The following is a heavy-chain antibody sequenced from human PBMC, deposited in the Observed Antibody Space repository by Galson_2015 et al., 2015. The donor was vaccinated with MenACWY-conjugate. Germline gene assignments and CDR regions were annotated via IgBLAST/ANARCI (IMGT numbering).Heavy chain of an antibody. Sequence: SLRLSCAASGFTFSNYAMSWVRQAPGKGLEWVSGISGSGGNTYYADSVKGRFTISRDSSKNTVYLLMNSLTGEDTALYHCTKLREKRPDAFDIWGQGTMASVSS. CDR2: ISGSGGNT. J-gene: IGHJ3*02. V-gene: IGHV3-23*01. CDR1: GFTFSNYA. D-gene: IGHD3-16*01. CDR3: TKLREKRPDAFDI.